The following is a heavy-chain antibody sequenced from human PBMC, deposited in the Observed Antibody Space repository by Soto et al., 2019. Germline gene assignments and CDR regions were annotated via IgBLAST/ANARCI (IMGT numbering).Heavy chain of an antibody. CDR3: ARGKTPGFN. Sequence: SETLSLTCTVSGGSISTYYWSWIRQPPGKGLEWIGNIFYSGSTNYNPSLKSRVTISVDTSRNQFSLKLNSVTAADTAVYYCARGKTPGFNWGQGTLVTVSS. CDR1: GGSISTYY. D-gene: IGHD2-15*01. V-gene: IGHV4-59*01. CDR2: IFYSGST. J-gene: IGHJ4*02.